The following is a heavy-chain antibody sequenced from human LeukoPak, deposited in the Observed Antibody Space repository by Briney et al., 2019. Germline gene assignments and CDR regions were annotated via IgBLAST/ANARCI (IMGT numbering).Heavy chain of an antibody. J-gene: IGHJ4*02. V-gene: IGHV3-74*01. CDR2: IDGDESAT. Sequence: GGSLRLSCAASGFTFRSHWMHWVRQAPGKGLIWVSRIDGDESATYYGDSVKGRFTISRDNAKNTLYLQMNSLRVEDTAVYYCAKDRRYSSSRYSVCGYWGQGTLVTVS. D-gene: IGHD6-13*01. CDR1: GFTFRSHW. CDR3: AKDRRYSSSRYSVCGY.